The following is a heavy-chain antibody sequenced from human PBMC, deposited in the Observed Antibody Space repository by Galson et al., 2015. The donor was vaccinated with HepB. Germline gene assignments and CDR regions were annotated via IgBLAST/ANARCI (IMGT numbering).Heavy chain of an antibody. V-gene: IGHV1-18*04. Sequence: SVKVSCKASGYTFTSYGISWVRQAPGQGLEWMGWISAYNGNTNYAQKLQGRVTMTTDTSTSTAYMELRSLRSDDTAVYYCARGGGYRQQDGTGVADYWGQGTLVTVSS. CDR3: ARGGGYRQQDGTGVADY. CDR1: GYTFTSYG. CDR2: ISAYNGNT. D-gene: IGHD6-13*01. J-gene: IGHJ4*02.